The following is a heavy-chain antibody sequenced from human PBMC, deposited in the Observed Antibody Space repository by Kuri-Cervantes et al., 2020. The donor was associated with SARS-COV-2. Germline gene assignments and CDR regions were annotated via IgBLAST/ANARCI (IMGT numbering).Heavy chain of an antibody. CDR3: ARHATGYSSSSYLGYYAMDV. CDR2: IYYGGST. D-gene: IGHD6-13*01. V-gene: IGHV4-39*01. Sequence: GSLRPSCTVSGGSISSTSSYWGWIRQPPGKGLECIGTIYYGGSTYYNPSLKSRTTISVDTSKNQFSLRLSSVTAADTAVYYCARHATGYSSSSYLGYYAMDVWGKGTTFTVSS. CDR1: GGSISSTSSY. J-gene: IGHJ6*04.